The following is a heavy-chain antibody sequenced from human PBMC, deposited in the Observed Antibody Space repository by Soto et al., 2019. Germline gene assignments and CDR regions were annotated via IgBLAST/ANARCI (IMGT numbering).Heavy chain of an antibody. CDR2: ISGSGGST. CDR1: GFTFSSYA. J-gene: IGHJ4*02. Sequence: EVQLLESGGGLVQPGGSLRLSCAASGFTFSSYAMSWVRQAPGKGLEWVSAISGSGGSTYYADSVKGRFTISRDNSKNTLYLQMNSLRAEDTAVYYCHLDIVVVVAATLFDYWGQGTLVTVSS. CDR3: HLDIVVVVAATLFDY. V-gene: IGHV3-23*01. D-gene: IGHD2-15*01.